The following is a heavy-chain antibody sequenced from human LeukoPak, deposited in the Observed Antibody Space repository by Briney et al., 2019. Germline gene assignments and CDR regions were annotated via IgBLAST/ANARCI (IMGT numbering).Heavy chain of an antibody. V-gene: IGHV3-74*01. D-gene: IGHD5-12*01. CDR1: GFTFSNYW. CDR3: SSIVATIVN. CDR2: INSDGSTT. J-gene: IGHJ4*02. Sequence: GRSLRLSCAPSGFTFSNYWMHWVRQAPGKGPVWVSRINSDGSTTTYADSVKGRFTISRDNAKNTLYLQMNSLRAEDTAVYYCSSIVATIVNWGQGTLVTVSS.